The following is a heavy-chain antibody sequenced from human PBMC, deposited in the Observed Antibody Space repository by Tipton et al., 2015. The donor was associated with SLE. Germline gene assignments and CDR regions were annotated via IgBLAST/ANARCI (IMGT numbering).Heavy chain of an antibody. Sequence: TLSLTCNVSGVSISSSYWTWIRQPPGRGLEWIGSIFYSGNTLHNPSLKSRVSISVDTSKNQFSLELNSVTAADTAVYYCARGARRHLEWLWDNWFDPWGQGTLVTVSS. CDR2: IFYSGNT. D-gene: IGHD3-3*01. CDR3: ARGARRHLEWLWDNWFDP. J-gene: IGHJ5*02. V-gene: IGHV4-59*04. CDR1: GVSISSSY.